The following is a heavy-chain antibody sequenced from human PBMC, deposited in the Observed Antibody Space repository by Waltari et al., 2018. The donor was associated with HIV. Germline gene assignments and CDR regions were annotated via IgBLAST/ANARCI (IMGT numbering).Heavy chain of an antibody. CDR2: ISEDGTNE. CDR1: RYPFGKLL. J-gene: IGHJ6*02. V-gene: IGHV3-30-3*01. D-gene: IGHD6-25*01. CDR3: AKEEGAAERDMKAGMDV. Sequence: QGQLVESGGGVVQPERSLSLSGGASRYPFGKLLLHWVRQTPGKGLEWVAVISEDGTNEYYTDSVKGRFTISRDNSKNTLYLQMNSLRGEDTGVYYCAKEEGAAERDMKAGMDVWGQGTTVTVSS.